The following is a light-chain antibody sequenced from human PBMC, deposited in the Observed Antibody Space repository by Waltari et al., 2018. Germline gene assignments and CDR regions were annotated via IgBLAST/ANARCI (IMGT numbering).Light chain of an antibody. Sequence: EIVMTQSPATLSVSTGERATLPCRASQTVASHLAWYQQKPGQAPRLLIFGASIRASGVPARFSGSGSGTDFTLTISSLQSEDFAVYFCQQYHNWPPGEITFGPGTKVDIK. CDR3: QQYHNWPPGEIT. V-gene: IGKV3-15*01. CDR2: GAS. CDR1: QTVASH. J-gene: IGKJ3*01.